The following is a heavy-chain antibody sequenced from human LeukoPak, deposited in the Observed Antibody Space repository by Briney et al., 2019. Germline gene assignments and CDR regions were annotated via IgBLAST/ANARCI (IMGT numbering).Heavy chain of an antibody. Sequence: ASVKVSCKASGYTFTSYGISWVRQAPGQGLEWMGWISAYNGNTNYAQKLQGRVTMTRDTSISTAYMELSRLRSDDTAVYYCARADYGSGSYSFDYWGQGTLVTVSS. D-gene: IGHD3-10*01. CDR2: ISAYNGNT. V-gene: IGHV1-18*01. CDR3: ARADYGSGSYSFDY. J-gene: IGHJ4*02. CDR1: GYTFTSYG.